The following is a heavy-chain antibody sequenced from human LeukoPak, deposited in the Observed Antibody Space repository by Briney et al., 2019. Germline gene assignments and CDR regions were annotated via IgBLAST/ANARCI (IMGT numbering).Heavy chain of an antibody. D-gene: IGHD5-24*01. Sequence: GGSLRLSCAAYGLTLSSNYMRRVRQAAGKGLEWVSIIYPGGDIYYADSVKGRFTISRGNSKNALSLQMNSLRAEDTAVYYCARGDGYNYFDYWGQGTLVTVSS. J-gene: IGHJ4*02. CDR1: GLTLSSNY. V-gene: IGHV3-53*01. CDR2: IYPGGDI. CDR3: ARGDGYNYFDY.